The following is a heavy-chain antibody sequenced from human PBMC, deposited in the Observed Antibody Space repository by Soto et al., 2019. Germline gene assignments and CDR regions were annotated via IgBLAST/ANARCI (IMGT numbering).Heavy chain of an antibody. CDR3: ARGGTAEADF. D-gene: IGHD2-21*02. V-gene: IGHV1-18*01. CDR2: ASPLSATT. CDR1: GYTFTGYG. Sequence: QAQLVQSGAEVKEPGASVKVSCKASGYTFTGYGITWVRQAPGQGLEWMGWASPLSATTNYAPKFQGRDTMTTDTSTNMAYMELRSLRSDDTAVYYCARGGTAEADFWGQGTLVTVSS. J-gene: IGHJ4*02.